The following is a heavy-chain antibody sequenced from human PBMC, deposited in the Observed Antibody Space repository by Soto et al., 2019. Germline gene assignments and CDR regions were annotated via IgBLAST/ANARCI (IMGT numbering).Heavy chain of an antibody. CDR3: AKERSSGWSFDY. V-gene: IGHV3-23*01. D-gene: IGHD6-19*01. J-gene: IGHJ4*02. CDR1: GFTFSTYA. Sequence: GGSLRLSCAASGFTFSTYAMNWVRQAPGKGLEWVSGISGSGDSTYYADSVKGRSTVSRDNSKNTLYLQMNSLRAEDTAVFYCAKERSSGWSFDYWGQGTLVTVSS. CDR2: ISGSGDST.